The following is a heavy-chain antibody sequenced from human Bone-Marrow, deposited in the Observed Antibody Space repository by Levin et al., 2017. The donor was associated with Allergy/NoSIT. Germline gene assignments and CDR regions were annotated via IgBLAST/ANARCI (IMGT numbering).Heavy chain of an antibody. CDR2: ISYDGSKK. J-gene: IGHJ4*02. D-gene: IGHD2-15*01. V-gene: IGHV3-30*04. CDR3: ARVGVGGIVMVVAAYDD. CDR1: GFTFSNFA. Sequence: GESLKISCAASGFTFSNFAMHWVRQTPGKGLEWVALISYDGSKKYHADSVKGRFTISRDNSKNTLYLQMNSTRSEDTAVYYCARVGVGGIVMVVAAYDDWGQGTLVTVSS.